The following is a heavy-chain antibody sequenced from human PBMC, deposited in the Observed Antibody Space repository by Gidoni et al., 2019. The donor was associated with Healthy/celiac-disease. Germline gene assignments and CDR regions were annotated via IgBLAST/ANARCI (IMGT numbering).Heavy chain of an antibody. D-gene: IGHD6-13*01. J-gene: IGHJ5*02. V-gene: IGHV6-1*01. CDR2: TYYRSKCYT. CDR3: AIGHSSSWSGFDWFDP. CDR1: GDSVSSNRAA. Sequence: QVQLQQSGPGLVKPSQTHSHTCAISGDSVSSNRAAWNWIRQSPSRGLEWLGRTYYRSKCYTDYAVSVQRRITITPATSKIQFSLQLNSVTPEDTAVSYCAIGHSSSWSGFDWFDPWGQGTLVTVSS.